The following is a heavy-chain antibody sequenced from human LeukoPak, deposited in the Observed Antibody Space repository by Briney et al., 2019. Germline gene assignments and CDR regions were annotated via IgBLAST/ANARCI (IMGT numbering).Heavy chain of an antibody. D-gene: IGHD2-2*02. CDR1: GFTFSDYY. CDR3: ARLGGYCSSTSCYTSYRDNWFDP. Sequence: GGSLRLSCAASGFTFSDYYMSWLRQAPGKGLEWVSYISSSGSTIYYADSVKGRFTISRDNAKNSLYLQMNSLRAEDTAVYYCARLGGYCSSTSCYTSYRDNWFDPWGQGTLVTVSS. V-gene: IGHV3-11*04. CDR2: ISSSGSTI. J-gene: IGHJ5*02.